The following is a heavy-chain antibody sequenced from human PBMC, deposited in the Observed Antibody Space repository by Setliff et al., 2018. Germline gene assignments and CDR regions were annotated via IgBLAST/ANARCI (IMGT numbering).Heavy chain of an antibody. D-gene: IGHD6-19*01. Sequence: SETLSLTCAVYGGSFSGYYWSWIRQPPGKGLEWIGEINHSGSTNYNPSLKSRVTISVDTSKNQFSPKLNSVTAADMAVYYCAREQWLDPPGYYYMDVWAKGTTVTVSS. CDR2: INHSGST. CDR1: GGSFSGYY. CDR3: AREQWLDPPGYYYMDV. J-gene: IGHJ6*03. V-gene: IGHV4-34*01.